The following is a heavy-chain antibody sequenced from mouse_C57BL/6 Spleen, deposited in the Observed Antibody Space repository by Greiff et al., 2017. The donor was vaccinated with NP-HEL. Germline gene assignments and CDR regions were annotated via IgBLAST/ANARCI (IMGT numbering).Heavy chain of an antibody. V-gene: IGHV1-82*01. CDR1: GYAFSSSW. Sequence: VQVVESGPELVKPGASVKISCKASGYAFSSSWMNWVKQRPGKGLEWIGRIYPGDGDTNYNGKFKGKATLTADKSSSTAYMQLSRLTSEDAAVYFCARAPYYGSTWFAYWGQGTLVTVSA. CDR3: ARAPYYGSTWFAY. J-gene: IGHJ3*01. CDR2: IYPGDGDT. D-gene: IGHD1-1*01.